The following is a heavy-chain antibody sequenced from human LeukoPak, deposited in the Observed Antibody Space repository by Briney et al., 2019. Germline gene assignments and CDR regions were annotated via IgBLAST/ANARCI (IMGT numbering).Heavy chain of an antibody. J-gene: IGHJ4*02. CDR1: GFTFSSYA. D-gene: IGHD5-12*01. V-gene: IGHV3-30*04. Sequence: GSLRLSCAASGFTFSSYAMHWVRQAPGKGLEWVAVISYDGSNKYYADSVKGRFTISRDNSKNTLYLQMNSLRAEDTAVYYCARGVYSGYEIDYWGQGTLVTVSS. CDR3: ARGVYSGYEIDY. CDR2: ISYDGSNK.